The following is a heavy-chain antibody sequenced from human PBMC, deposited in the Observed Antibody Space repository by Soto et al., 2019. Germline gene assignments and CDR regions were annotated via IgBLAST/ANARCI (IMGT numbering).Heavy chain of an antibody. CDR2: ISGSGGST. V-gene: IGHV3-23*01. Sequence: GGSLRLSCAASGFAFSSYAMSWVRQAPGKGLEWVSAISGSGGSTYYADSVKGRFTISRDNSKNTLYLQMNSLRAEDTAVYYCAKTRSGGYYSDYWGQGTLVTVSS. D-gene: IGHD3-3*01. CDR1: GFAFSSYA. CDR3: AKTRSGGYYSDY. J-gene: IGHJ4*02.